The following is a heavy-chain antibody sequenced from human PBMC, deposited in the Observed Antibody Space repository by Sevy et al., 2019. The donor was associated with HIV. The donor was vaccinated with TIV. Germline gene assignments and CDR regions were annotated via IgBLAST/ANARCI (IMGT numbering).Heavy chain of an antibody. D-gene: IGHD5-12*01. CDR3: ARGGSGYDAYYFDY. CDR1: GGSISSYY. CDR2: IYYSGST. V-gene: IGHV4-59*01. Sequence: SETLSLTCTVSGGSISSYYWSWIRQPPGKGLEWFGYIYYSGSTNYNPSLKSRVTISVDTSKNQFSLKLSSVTAADTAVYYCARGGSGYDAYYFDYWGQGTLVTVSS. J-gene: IGHJ4*02.